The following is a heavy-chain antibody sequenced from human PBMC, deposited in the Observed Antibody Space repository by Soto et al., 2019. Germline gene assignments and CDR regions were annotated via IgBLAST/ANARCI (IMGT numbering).Heavy chain of an antibody. V-gene: IGHV3-23*01. J-gene: IGHJ6*02. CDR1: GLTFGSYA. CDR3: AKPMAAAGRSYYYYGVDV. D-gene: IGHD6-13*01. Sequence: EVQLLESGGGLVQPGGSLRLSCAASGLTFGSYAMTWVRQAPGKGLEWVSCISGGGVSTYYADTVKGRFTISRDNSKNTMYLQMSSLRVEDTAVYYCAKPMAAAGRSYYYYGVDVWGQGTTVTVSS. CDR2: ISGGGVST.